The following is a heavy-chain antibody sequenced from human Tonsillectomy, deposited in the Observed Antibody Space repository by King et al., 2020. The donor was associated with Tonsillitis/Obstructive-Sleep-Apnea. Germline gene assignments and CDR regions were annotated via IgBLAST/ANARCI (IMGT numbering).Heavy chain of an antibody. CDR1: GYSFTGYY. CDR2: INPNSGGT. J-gene: IGHJ4*02. D-gene: IGHD2-2*01. V-gene: IGHV1-2*02. Sequence: VQLVESGAEVKRPGASVKVSCKASGYSFTGYYMHWVRQAPGQGLEWMGWINPNSGGTDYAQKFQGRVTMTRDTSISTAYMELSRLRSDDTAVFYCARVRDCSSTSCYEGAVDFWGQGTLVTVSS. CDR3: ARVRDCSSTSCYEGAVDF.